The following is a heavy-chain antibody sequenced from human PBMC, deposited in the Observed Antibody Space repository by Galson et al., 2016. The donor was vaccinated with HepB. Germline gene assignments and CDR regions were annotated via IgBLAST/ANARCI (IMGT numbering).Heavy chain of an antibody. CDR3: ARELDHSFYFDY. CDR2: IKPSGGNT. D-gene: IGHD1-14*01. V-gene: IGHV1-46*02. CDR1: GYTFNTYN. Sequence: SVKVSCKASGYTFNTYNMHWVRQAPGQGLEWMGMIKPSGGNTIYAQKFQDRITMTRDTSTSTVYMELISLRSEDTAVYYCARELDHSFYFDYWGQGTRLTVSS. J-gene: IGHJ4*02.